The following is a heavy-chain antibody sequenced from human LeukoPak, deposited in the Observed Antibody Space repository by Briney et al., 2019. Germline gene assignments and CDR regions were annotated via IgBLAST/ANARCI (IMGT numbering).Heavy chain of an antibody. V-gene: IGHV1-69*13. CDR2: IIPIFGTA. J-gene: IGHJ4*02. CDR3: AGEGRGYSGYVSY. Sequence: GASVKVSCKASGGTFSSYAISWVRQAPGQGLEWMGGIIPIFGTANYAQKFQGRVTITADESTSTAYMELSSLRSEDTAVYYCAGEGRGYSGYVSYWGQGTLVTVSS. D-gene: IGHD5-12*01. CDR1: GGTFSSYA.